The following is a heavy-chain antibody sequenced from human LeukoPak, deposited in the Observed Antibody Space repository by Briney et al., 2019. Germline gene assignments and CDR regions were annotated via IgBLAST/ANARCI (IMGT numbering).Heavy chain of an antibody. Sequence: GGSLRLSCAASGFTFSDYYMSWVRQAPGKGLEWVSLIYSGGTTYYADSVKGRFTISRDNSKNTLYLQMDSLRAEDTAVYYCARGKLGAATLDYWSQGTLVTVSS. V-gene: IGHV3-53*01. CDR1: GFTFSDYY. CDR2: IYSGGTT. J-gene: IGHJ4*02. CDR3: ARGKLGAATLDY. D-gene: IGHD1-26*01.